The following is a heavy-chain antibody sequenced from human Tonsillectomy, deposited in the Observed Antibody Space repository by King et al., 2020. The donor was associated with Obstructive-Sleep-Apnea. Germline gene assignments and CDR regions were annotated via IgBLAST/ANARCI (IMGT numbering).Heavy chain of an antibody. J-gene: IGHJ4*02. CDR2: ITAYNGNT. V-gene: IGHV1-18*01. Sequence: VQLVESGGEVKKPGASVKVSCKASGYTFATYGVTWVRQAPGQGLEWMGWITAYNGNTKYAQNFQVRVTMTTDTSTSTAYMELRSLRSDDTAVYYCARDNQAAAWSFDYWGQGTLVTVSS. CDR1: GYTFATYG. CDR3: ARDNQAAAWSFDY. D-gene: IGHD6-13*01.